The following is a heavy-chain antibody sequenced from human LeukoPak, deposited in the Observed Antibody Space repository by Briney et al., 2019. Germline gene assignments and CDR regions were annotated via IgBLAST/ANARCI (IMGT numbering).Heavy chain of an antibody. CDR3: AKETGFGY. CDR1: GFTFSSFY. V-gene: IGHV3-7*01. J-gene: IGHJ4*02. CDR2: IKQDGSDK. D-gene: IGHD7-27*01. Sequence: PGGSLRLSCAASGFTFSSFYMTWVRQAPGKGLEWVATIKQDGSDKHYVDSVKGRFTISRDNSKNTLYLQMNSLRAEDTAVYYCAKETGFGYWGQGTLVTVSS.